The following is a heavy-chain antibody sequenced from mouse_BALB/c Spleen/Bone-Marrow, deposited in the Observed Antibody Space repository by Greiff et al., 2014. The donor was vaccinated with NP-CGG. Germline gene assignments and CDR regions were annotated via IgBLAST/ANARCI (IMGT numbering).Heavy chain of an antibody. J-gene: IGHJ4*01. CDR3: ARSGERFGAMDY. CDR2: ISDGGGYT. Sequence: EVKLMGSGGGLVKPGGSLKLSCAASGFTFSDYYMYWVRQTPEKRLEWVATISDGGGYTYYPDSVWGRFTISRDNAKNNLYLQMSSLKSEDTAMYYCARSGERFGAMDYWGQGTSVTVFS. CDR1: GFTFSDYY. D-gene: IGHD3-1*01. V-gene: IGHV5-4*02.